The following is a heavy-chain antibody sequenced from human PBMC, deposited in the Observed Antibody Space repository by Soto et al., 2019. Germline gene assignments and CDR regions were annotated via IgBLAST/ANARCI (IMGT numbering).Heavy chain of an antibody. CDR3: ARHGHWAPLDD. CDR2: TYYRRNT. CDR1: GGSIYSSDFY. D-gene: IGHD3-16*01. V-gene: IGHV4-39*01. J-gene: IGHJ4*02. Sequence: QLQLQESGPGLVKPSETLSLTCSVSGGSIYSSDFYWVWIRQPPGEGLEWIGGTYYRRNTYYNSSLRSRFTLSVDTSKNQFSLRLRSVTAADTAVYYCARHGHWAPLDDWGQGTLVTVSS.